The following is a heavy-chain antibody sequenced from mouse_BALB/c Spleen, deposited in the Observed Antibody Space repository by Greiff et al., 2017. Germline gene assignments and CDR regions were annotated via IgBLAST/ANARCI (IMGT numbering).Heavy chain of an antibody. CDR1: GFTFSSYG. CDR3: ARGDYALDY. J-gene: IGHJ2*01. Sequence: EEKLMESGGDLVKPGGSLKLSCAASGFTFSSYGMSWVRQTPDKRLEWVATISSGGSYTYYPDSVKGRFTISRDNAKNTLYLQMSSLKSEDTAMYYCARGDYALDYWGQGTTLTVSS. CDR2: ISSGGSYT. D-gene: IGHD2-4*01. V-gene: IGHV5-6*01.